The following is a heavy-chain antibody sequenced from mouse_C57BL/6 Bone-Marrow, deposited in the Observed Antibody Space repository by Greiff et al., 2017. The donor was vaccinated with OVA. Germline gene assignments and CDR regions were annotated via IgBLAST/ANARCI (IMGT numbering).Heavy chain of an antibody. V-gene: IGHV1-81*01. CDR2: IYPRSGNT. Sequence: QVQLQQSGAELARPGASVKLSCKASGYTFTSYGISWVKQRTGQGLEWIGEIYPRSGNTYYNEKFKGKATMTADKSSSTAYMELRSLTSEDSAVYYCARPARLRWYFDVWGTGTTVTVSS. J-gene: IGHJ1*03. D-gene: IGHD1-1*01. CDR1: GYTFTSYG. CDR3: ARPARLRWYFDV.